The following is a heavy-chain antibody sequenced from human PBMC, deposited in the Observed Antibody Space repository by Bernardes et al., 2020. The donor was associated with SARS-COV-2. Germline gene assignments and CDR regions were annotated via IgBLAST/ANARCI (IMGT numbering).Heavy chain of an antibody. D-gene: IGHD1-26*01. J-gene: IGHJ1*01. CDR2: IKSDGTST. CDR1: GFILNNYC. V-gene: IGHV3-74*01. Sequence: GGSLRLSCAASGFILNNYCMHWVRQTPGEGLVWVSLIKSDGTSTNYADSVRGRFTISRDSAKNTLYLQMHDLRPEDTAVYYCARGTVEAIIGDWGQGALVTVSA. CDR3: ARGTVEAIIGD.